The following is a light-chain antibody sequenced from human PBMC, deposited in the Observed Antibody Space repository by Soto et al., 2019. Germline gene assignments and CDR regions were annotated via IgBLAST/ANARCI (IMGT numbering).Light chain of an antibody. V-gene: IGKV1-5*01. CDR3: QQYYSTPPA. Sequence: DIQMTQSPSTLSGSVGDRVTITCRASQTISSWLAWYQQKPGKAPRLLIYTASTLESGVPSRFSASGSGTEFTLTISSLQPDDFATYYCQQYYSTPPAFGQGTRLEIK. CDR2: TAS. CDR1: QTISSW. J-gene: IGKJ5*01.